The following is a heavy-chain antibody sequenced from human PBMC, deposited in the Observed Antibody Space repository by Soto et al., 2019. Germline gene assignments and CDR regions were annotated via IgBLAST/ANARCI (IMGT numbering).Heavy chain of an antibody. V-gene: IGHV4-59*12. CDR1: GGSISSYY. CDR3: ARVPDY. Sequence: SETLSLTCTVSGGSISSYYWSWIRQPPGKGLEWIGYTYHSGSTYYNPSLKSRVTISIDRSKNQFSLKLSSVTAADMAVYYCARVPDYWGQGILVTVSS. CDR2: TYHSGST. J-gene: IGHJ4*02. D-gene: IGHD2-2*01.